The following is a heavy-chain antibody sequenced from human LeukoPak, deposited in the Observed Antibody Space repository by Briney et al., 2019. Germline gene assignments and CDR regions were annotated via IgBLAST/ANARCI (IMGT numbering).Heavy chain of an antibody. V-gene: IGHV4-34*01. CDR1: GGSFSGYY. CDR2: INHSGST. Sequence: SETLSLTCAVYGGSFSGYYWSWIRQPPGKGLEWIGEINHSGSTNYNPSLKSRVTISVDTSKNQFSLKLSSVTAADTAVYYCQVGDYVWGSYRYSSDYFDYWGQGTLVTVSS. J-gene: IGHJ4*02. CDR3: QVGDYVWGSYRYSSDYFDY. D-gene: IGHD3-16*02.